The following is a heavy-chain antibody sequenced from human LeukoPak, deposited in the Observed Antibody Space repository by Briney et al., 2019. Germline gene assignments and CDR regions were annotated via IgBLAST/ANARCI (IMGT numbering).Heavy chain of an antibody. V-gene: IGHV3-21*01. Sequence: GGSLRLSCAASGFTFNSYSMNWVRQAPGKGLEWVSSISSSSSYIYYADSVKGRFTISRDNAKNSLYLQMNSLRPEDTAVYYCARAMVAAPRDAFDIRGQGTMVTVSS. J-gene: IGHJ3*02. D-gene: IGHD2-15*01. CDR1: GFTFNSYS. CDR3: ARAMVAAPRDAFDI. CDR2: ISSSSSYI.